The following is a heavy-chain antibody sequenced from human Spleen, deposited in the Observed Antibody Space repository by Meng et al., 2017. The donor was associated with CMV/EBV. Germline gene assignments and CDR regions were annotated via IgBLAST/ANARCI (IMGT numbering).Heavy chain of an antibody. Sequence: GESLKISCAASGFTFSSFWMHWVRQAPGEGLVWVSHITNDGSSTSYADSVKGRFTISRDNAKNTLYLQMNSLRAEGTAVYYCVRVGQPLMPGWGQGTLVTVSS. CDR3: VRVGQPLMPG. V-gene: IGHV3-74*01. D-gene: IGHD2-2*01. J-gene: IGHJ4*02. CDR2: ITNDGSST. CDR1: GFTFSSFW.